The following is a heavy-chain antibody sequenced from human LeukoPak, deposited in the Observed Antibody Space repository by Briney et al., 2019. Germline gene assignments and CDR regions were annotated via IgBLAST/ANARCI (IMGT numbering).Heavy chain of an antibody. D-gene: IGHD3-22*01. CDR3: ARDHPWYYDSSGSRFDY. CDR1: GYTLTELS. Sequence: ASVKVSCKVSGYTLTELSMHWVRQAPGQGLEWMGWISAYNGNTNYAQKLQGRVTMTTDTSTSTAYMELRSLRSDDTAVYYCARDHPWYYDSSGSRFDYWGQGILVTVSS. CDR2: ISAYNGNT. V-gene: IGHV1-18*01. J-gene: IGHJ4*02.